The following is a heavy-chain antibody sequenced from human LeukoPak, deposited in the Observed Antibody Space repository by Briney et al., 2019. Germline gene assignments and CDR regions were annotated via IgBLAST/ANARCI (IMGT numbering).Heavy chain of an antibody. CDR1: GGTFSSYA. D-gene: IGHD6-19*01. CDR3: ARGYSSGWLDY. CDR2: IIPIFGTA. Sequence: VASVQVSCKASGGTFSSYAISWVRQAPGQGLEWMGGIIPIFGTANYAQKFQGRVTITADESTSTAYMELSSLRSEDTAVYYCARGYSSGWLDYWGQGTLVTVSS. V-gene: IGHV1-69*13. J-gene: IGHJ4*02.